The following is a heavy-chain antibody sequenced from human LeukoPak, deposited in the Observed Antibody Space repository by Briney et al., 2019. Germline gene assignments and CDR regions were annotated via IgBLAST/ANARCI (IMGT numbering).Heavy chain of an antibody. V-gene: IGHV4-34*01. Sequence: PSETLSLTCAVYGGSFSGYYWSWIRQPPGKGLEWIGEINHSGSTNYNPSLKSRVTISVDTSKNQFSLKLSSVTAADTAVYYCARGYSNYGGLFDYWGQGTLVTASS. D-gene: IGHD4-11*01. CDR1: GGSFSGYY. J-gene: IGHJ4*02. CDR3: ARGYSNYGGLFDY. CDR2: INHSGST.